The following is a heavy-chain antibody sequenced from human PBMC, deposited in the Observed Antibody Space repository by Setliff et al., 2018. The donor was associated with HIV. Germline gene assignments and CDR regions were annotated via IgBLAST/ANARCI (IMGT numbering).Heavy chain of an antibody. D-gene: IGHD6-19*01. CDR3: ARDGGSSGWYFVLGYSDY. J-gene: IGHJ4*02. V-gene: IGHV4-39*02. Sequence: PSETLSLTCTVSGGSINSTSYYWGWIRQPPGNGLEWIGSIYHTGSTYYKPSLKSRVTISVDTSKNQFSLRLNSVTAADTAMYYCARDGGSSGWYFVLGYSDYWGPGTLV. CDR1: GGSINSTSYY. CDR2: IYHTGST.